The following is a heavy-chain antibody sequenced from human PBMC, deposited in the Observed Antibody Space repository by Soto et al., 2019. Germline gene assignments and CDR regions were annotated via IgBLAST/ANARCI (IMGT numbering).Heavy chain of an antibody. CDR1: GFTFTSSA. D-gene: IGHD6-13*01. CDR3: EAGQQLVGYYYYGMDV. V-gene: IGHV1-58*02. Sequence: QMQLVQSGPEVKKPGTSVKVSCKASGFTFTSSAMQWVRQARGQRLEWIGWIVVGSGNTNYAQKFQERVTMTRDMATSTAYMELSSLRSEDTAVYYCEAGQQLVGYYYYGMDVWGQGTTVTVSS. J-gene: IGHJ6*02. CDR2: IVVGSGNT.